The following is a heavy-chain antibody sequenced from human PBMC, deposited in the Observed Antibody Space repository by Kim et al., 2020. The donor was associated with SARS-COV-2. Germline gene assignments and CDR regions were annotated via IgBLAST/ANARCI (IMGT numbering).Heavy chain of an antibody. D-gene: IGHD2-8*01. CDR3: AKGGHGCLSGICYRGMDV. CDR2: ISGSGGST. V-gene: IGHV3-23*01. Sequence: GGSLRLSCVASGFTFSTFAMSWVRQAPGKGLEWVSAISGSGGSTYYADSVKGRFTISRDNSKNTLYLQINSLRAEDTAAYHCAKGGHGCLSGICYRGMDVWGQGTTVTVSS. CDR1: GFTFSTFA. J-gene: IGHJ6*02.